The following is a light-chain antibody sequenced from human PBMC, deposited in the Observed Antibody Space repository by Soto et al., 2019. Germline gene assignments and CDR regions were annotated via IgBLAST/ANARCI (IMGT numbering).Light chain of an antibody. CDR3: SSYAGSLYV. V-gene: IGLV2-8*01. CDR2: EFS. Sequence: QSALTQPPSASGSPGQSVTISCTGTSSDVGGYNYVSWYQQHQGKAPKLMIYEFSKRPSGVPDRFSGSKSGNTASLTVSGLPAEDEADYYCSSYAGSLYVFGTGTKLTVL. J-gene: IGLJ1*01. CDR1: SSDVGGYNY.